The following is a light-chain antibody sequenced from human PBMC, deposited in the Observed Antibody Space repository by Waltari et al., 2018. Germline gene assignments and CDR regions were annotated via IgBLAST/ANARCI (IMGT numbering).Light chain of an antibody. CDR2: EAS. V-gene: IGKV3-15*01. CDR1: QSISIN. J-gene: IGKJ1*01. CDR3: QQFNDWPRT. Sequence: EVVMTQSPATLSVSQGERATLSCRASQSISINMVWSQQRPGQAPRLLIYEASMRATDIPARFSGSGSGTEFTLTISSVQSEDAAVYYCQQFNDWPRTFGQGTKVEIK.